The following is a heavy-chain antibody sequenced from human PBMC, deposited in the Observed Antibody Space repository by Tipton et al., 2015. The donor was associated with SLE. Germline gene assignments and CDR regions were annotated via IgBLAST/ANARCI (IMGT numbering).Heavy chain of an antibody. D-gene: IGHD3-3*01. J-gene: IGHJ4*02. V-gene: IGHV3-30*02. CDR2: IRYDGSNK. CDR3: AKEGDFWSGYYDY. Sequence: GSLRLSCAASGFTFSSYGMHWVRQAPGKGLEWVAFIRYDGSNKYYADSVKGRFTISRDNSKNTLYLQMNSLRAEDTAVYYCAKEGDFWSGYYDYWGQGTLVTVSS. CDR1: GFTFSSYG.